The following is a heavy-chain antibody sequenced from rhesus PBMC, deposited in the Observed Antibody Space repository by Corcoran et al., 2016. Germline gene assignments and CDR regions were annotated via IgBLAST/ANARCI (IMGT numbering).Heavy chain of an antibody. J-gene: IGHJ5-1*01. D-gene: IGHD2-21*01. CDR1: GYSFTSYW. CDR3: AKGTVLDV. Sequence: EVQLVQSGAEVKRPGESLKISCKTSGYSFTSYWISWVRQLPGKGLEWMGAVCPQYSDTRYNPSFQGQVTISADKSISTAYLQWSRLKASDTATYYCAKGTVLDVWGPGVLVTVSS. CDR2: VCPQYSDT. V-gene: IGHV5-20*01.